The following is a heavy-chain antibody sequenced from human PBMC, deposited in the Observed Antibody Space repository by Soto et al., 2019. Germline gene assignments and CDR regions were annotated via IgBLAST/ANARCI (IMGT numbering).Heavy chain of an antibody. CDR2: ISSNGGST. D-gene: IGHD6-19*01. CDR3: AREGGDSSGWYGGYYFDY. CDR1: GFTFSSYA. J-gene: IGHJ4*02. Sequence: EVQLVESGGGLVQPGGSLRLSCAASGFTFSSYAMHWVRQAPGKGLEYVSTISSNGGSTYYANSVKGRFTISRDNSKNTLDLQMGSLRAEDMAVYYCAREGGDSSGWYGGYYFDYWGQGTLVTVSS. V-gene: IGHV3-64*01.